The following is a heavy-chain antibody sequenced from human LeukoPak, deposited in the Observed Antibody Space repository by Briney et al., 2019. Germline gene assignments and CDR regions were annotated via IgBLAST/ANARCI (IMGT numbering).Heavy chain of an antibody. CDR3: ARRRCSGGACYPYFFDY. D-gene: IGHD2-15*01. V-gene: IGHV4-30-2*01. CDR2: IYHSGST. J-gene: IGHJ4*02. Sequence: SQTLSLTCAVSGGSISSGGYSWSWIRQPPGKGLEWIGYIYHSGSTYYNPSLKSRVTISVDRSKNQFSLKLSSVTAADTAVYYCARRRCSGGACYPYFFDYWGQGTLVTVSS. CDR1: GGSISSGGYS.